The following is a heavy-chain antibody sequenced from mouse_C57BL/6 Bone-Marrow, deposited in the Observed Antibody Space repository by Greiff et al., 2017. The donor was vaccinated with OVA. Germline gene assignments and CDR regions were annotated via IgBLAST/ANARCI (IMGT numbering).Heavy chain of an antibody. Sequence: QVQLKQPGAELVRPGSSVKLSCKASGYTFTSYWMHWVKQRPIQGLEWIGNIDPSDSETHYNQKFKDKATLTVDKSSSTAYMQLSSLTSEDSAVYYCAREVATRYFDYWGQGTTLTVSS. CDR1: GYTFTSYW. J-gene: IGHJ2*01. CDR3: AREVATRYFDY. D-gene: IGHD1-1*01. V-gene: IGHV1-52*01. CDR2: IDPSDSET.